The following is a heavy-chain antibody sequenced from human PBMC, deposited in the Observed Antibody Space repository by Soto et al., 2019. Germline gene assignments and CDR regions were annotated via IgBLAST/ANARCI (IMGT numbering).Heavy chain of an antibody. CDR2: ISGSGGST. V-gene: IGHV3-23*01. Sequence: GGSLRLSCAASGFTFSSYAMSWVRQAPGKGLEWVSAISGSGGSTYYADSVKGRFTISRDNSKNTLYLQMNSLRAEDTAVYYCAKDGGAYYYDSSGFDHVDYWGQGTLVTVSS. J-gene: IGHJ4*02. CDR3: AKDGGAYYYDSSGFDHVDY. D-gene: IGHD3-22*01. CDR1: GFTFSSYA.